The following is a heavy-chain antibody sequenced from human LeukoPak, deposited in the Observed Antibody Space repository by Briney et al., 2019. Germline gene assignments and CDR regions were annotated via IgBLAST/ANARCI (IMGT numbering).Heavy chain of an antibody. CDR3: ARSPNTMVRGTYYYYYMDV. J-gene: IGHJ6*03. CDR1: GDSVSSNSAA. CDR2: TYYGSKWYN. V-gene: IGHV6-1*01. Sequence: SQTLSLTCAIPGDSVSSNSAAWNWIRQSPSRGLEWLGRTYYGSKWYNDYAVSVKSRITINPDTSKNQFSLQLNSVTPEDTAVYYCARSPNTMVRGTYYYYYMDVWGKGTTVTVSS. D-gene: IGHD3-10*01.